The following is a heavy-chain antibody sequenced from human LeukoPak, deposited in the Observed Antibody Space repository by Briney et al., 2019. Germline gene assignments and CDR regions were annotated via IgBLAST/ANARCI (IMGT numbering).Heavy chain of an antibody. CDR2: ISSSSSTI. J-gene: IGHJ4*02. V-gene: IGHV3-48*04. D-gene: IGHD3-22*01. Sequence: PGGSLRLSCAASGFTFSSYSMNWVRQAPGKGLEWVSYISSSSSTIYYADSVKGRFTISRDNAKNSLYLQMNSLRAEDTAVYYCARDLTQTYYYDSSGTDYWGQGTLVTVSS. CDR3: ARDLTQTYYYDSSGTDY. CDR1: GFTFSSYS.